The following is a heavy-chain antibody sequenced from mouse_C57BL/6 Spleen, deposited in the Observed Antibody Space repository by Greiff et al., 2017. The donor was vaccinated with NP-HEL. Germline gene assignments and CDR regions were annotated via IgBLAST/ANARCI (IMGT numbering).Heavy chain of an antibody. CDR1: GYAFSSSW. V-gene: IGHV1-82*01. D-gene: IGHD1-1*02. CDR3: ARSPYYGNFDY. Sequence: VQLQQSGPELVKPGASVKISCKASGYAFSSSWMNWVKQRPGKGLEWIGRIYPGDGDTNYNGKFKGKATLTADKSSSTAYMQLSSLTSEDSAVYFCARSPYYGNFDYWGQGTTLTVSS. CDR2: IYPGDGDT. J-gene: IGHJ2*01.